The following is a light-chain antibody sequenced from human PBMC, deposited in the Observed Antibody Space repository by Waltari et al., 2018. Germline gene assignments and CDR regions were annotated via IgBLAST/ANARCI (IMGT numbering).Light chain of an antibody. J-gene: IGLJ3*02. V-gene: IGLV1-40*01. CDR2: GST. CDR3: QSYDTSLSVV. Sequence: QSVLTQPPSVSGAPGQRVTISCTGSGSNIGAGSAVPWYQQLPRAAPKLLIYGSTSRPLGVPARFFGSTSGTSASLAITGLRAEDEADYYCQSYDTSLSVVFGGGTKLTVL. CDR1: GSNIGAGSA.